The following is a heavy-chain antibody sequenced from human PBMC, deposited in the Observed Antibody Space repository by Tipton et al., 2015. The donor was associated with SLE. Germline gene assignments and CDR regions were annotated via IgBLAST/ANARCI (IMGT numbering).Heavy chain of an antibody. CDR1: GGSVSSNY. Sequence: GLVKPSETLSLTCTVSGGSVSSNYWSWIRQPPGKGLEWVANIKPDGSEKFYGDSVKGRFTISRDNAQNSLYLQMNSLRAEDTAVYYCARGDFVGDTFIDAFDIWGQGTTVTVSS. CDR3: ARGDFVGDTFIDAFDI. J-gene: IGHJ3*02. D-gene: IGHD2-15*01. V-gene: IGHV3-7*01. CDR2: IKPDGSEK.